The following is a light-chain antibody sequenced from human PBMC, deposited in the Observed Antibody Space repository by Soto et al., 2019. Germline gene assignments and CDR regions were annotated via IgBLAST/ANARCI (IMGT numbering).Light chain of an antibody. J-gene: IGLJ2*01. CDR3: TSFASMNNFVV. CDR1: SSDVGGYNY. CDR2: DVI. V-gene: IGLV2-8*01. Sequence: QSALTQPPSASGSPGQSVTISCTGTSSDVGGYNYVSWYQQHPGKAPKLMIYDVIKRPSGVPDRFSGSKSGNTASLTVSGLQAEDEADYYCTSFASMNNFVVFGGGTKLTVL.